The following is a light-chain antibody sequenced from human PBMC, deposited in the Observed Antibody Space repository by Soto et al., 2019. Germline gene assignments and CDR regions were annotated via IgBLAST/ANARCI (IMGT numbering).Light chain of an antibody. CDR2: EVT. CDR1: SSDVGLYNY. V-gene: IGLV2-8*01. J-gene: IGLJ1*01. Sequence: QSVLTQPPSASGSPGQSVTISCTGTSSDVGLYNYISWYQQHPGKAPKLIIYEVTKRPSGVPDRFSGSKSGNTASLTVSGLLAEDEADYHCSSSAGSSRYVFGTGTKLTVL. CDR3: SSSAGSSRYV.